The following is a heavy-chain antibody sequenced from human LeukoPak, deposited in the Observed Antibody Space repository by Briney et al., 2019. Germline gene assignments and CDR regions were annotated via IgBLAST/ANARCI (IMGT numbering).Heavy chain of an antibody. CDR1: GFTFSSYA. CDR3: ASIVGAIGHFDY. D-gene: IGHD1-26*01. Sequence: PGGSLRLSCAASGFTFSSYAMHWVRQAPGKGLEWVAVISYDGSNKYYADSVKGRFTISRDNSKNTLYLQMNSLRAEDTAVYYCASIVGAIGHFDYWGQGTLVTVSS. V-gene: IGHV3-30-3*01. J-gene: IGHJ4*02. CDR2: ISYDGSNK.